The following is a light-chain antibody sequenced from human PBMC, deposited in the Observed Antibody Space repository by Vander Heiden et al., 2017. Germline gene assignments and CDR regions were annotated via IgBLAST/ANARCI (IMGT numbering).Light chain of an antibody. CDR3: IQALPTRFT. CDR2: LGS. CDR1: QRLLHSTGYDY. Sequence: DTLMTHSPLFSPVTPGESASISCRSSQRLLHSTGYDYLDRYLLRPVQTPQLLIYLGSNRASAVPDPFSGTASRTDFTLRIMRVEAEDIGVYYSIQALPTRFTFGPGTKVDIK. J-gene: IGKJ3*01. V-gene: IGKV2-28*01.